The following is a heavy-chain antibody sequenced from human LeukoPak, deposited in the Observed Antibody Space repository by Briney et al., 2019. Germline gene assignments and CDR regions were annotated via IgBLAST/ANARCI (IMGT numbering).Heavy chain of an antibody. CDR1: GFTFSIYY. D-gene: IGHD3-22*01. CDR3: ARGTYYCDSSGALVD. CDR2: ISSTSSTI. V-gene: IGHV3-48*01. J-gene: IGHJ4*02. Sequence: GGSLRLSCAASGFTFSIYYMNWVRQAPGKGLEWVSYISSTSSTIYFADSVKGRFTISRDNAKNSLYLQMNSLRAEDTAVYYCARGTYYCDSSGALVDWGQGTLVTVSS.